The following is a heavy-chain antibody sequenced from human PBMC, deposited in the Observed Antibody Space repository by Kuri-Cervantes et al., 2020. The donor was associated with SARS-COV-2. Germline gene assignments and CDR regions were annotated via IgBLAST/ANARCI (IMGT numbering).Heavy chain of an antibody. V-gene: IGHV1-69*05. CDR3: ARAARRKYQLLLDD. Sequence: SVKVSCKDSGYTFTSYDINWVRQAPGQGLEWMGGIIPIFGTANYAQKFKGRVTITTDESTSTAYMELSSLRSEDTAVYYCARAARRKYQLLLDDWGQGTLVTVSS. CDR2: IIPIFGTA. J-gene: IGHJ4*02. CDR1: GYTFTSYD. D-gene: IGHD2-2*01.